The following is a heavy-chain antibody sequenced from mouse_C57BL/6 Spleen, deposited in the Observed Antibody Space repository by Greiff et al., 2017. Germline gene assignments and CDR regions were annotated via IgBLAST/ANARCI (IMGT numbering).Heavy chain of an antibody. Sequence: ESGPGMVKPSQSLSLTCTVTGYSITSGYDWHWIRHFPGNKLEWMGYISYSGSTNYNPSLKSRISITHDTSKNHFFLKLNSVTTEDTATYYCARGSNYGGFAYWGQGTLVTVSA. J-gene: IGHJ3*01. D-gene: IGHD2-5*01. V-gene: IGHV3-1*01. CDR2: ISYSGST. CDR1: GYSITSGYD. CDR3: ARGSNYGGFAY.